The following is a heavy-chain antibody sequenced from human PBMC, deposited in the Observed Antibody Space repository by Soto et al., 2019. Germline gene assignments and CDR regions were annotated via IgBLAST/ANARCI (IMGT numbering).Heavy chain of an antibody. CDR1: GYTFSTYW. V-gene: IGHV5-51*01. CDR2: IYPGDSDT. Sequence: DVQLVQSGAEVKKPGESLKISCKGSGYTFSTYWIGWVRQMPGKGLEWVAIIYPGDSDTRYSPSFQGQVTISTDKSISTAYLQWTSLKASDTAMYYCARRGNTGSTFDPWGQGTPVIVSS. CDR3: ARRGNTGSTFDP. J-gene: IGHJ5*02.